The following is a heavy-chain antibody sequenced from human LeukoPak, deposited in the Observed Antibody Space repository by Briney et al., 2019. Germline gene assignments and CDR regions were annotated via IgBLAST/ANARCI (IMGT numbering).Heavy chain of an antibody. D-gene: IGHD5-24*01. CDR2: FSASGST. V-gene: IGHV3-69-1*01. Sequence: GGSLRLSCAASGFTFRNYGMNWVRQAPGKGLEWVSAFSASGSTYYADSVKGRFTISRDNAKNSLYLQMNSLRAEDTAVYYCARDGIGDGYNTDYFDYWGQGTLVTVSS. CDR1: GFTFRNYG. J-gene: IGHJ4*02. CDR3: ARDGIGDGYNTDYFDY.